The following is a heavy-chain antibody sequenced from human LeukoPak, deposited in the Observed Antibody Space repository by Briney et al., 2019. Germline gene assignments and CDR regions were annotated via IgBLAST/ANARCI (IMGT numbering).Heavy chain of an antibody. CDR1: GYTFTIYD. CDR3: ARDFGGSYFVY. CDR2: INPSGGST. D-gene: IGHD1-26*01. J-gene: IGHJ4*02. V-gene: IGHV1-46*01. Sequence: ASVKVSCKASGYTFTIYDINWVRQAPGQGLEWMGIINPSGGSTSYAQKFQGRVTMTRDMSTSTVYMELSSLRSEDTAVYYCARDFGGSYFVYWGQGTLVTVSS.